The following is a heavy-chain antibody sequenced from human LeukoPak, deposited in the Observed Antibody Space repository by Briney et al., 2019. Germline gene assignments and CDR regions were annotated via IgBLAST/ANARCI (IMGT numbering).Heavy chain of an antibody. CDR3: AKGLGSSWSIDAFGI. CDR2: ISWNSGSI. V-gene: IGHV3-9*01. D-gene: IGHD6-13*01. Sequence: GGSLRLSCAASGFTVSSSYMSWVRQAPGKGLEWVSGISWNSGSIGYADSVKGRFTISRDNAKNSLYLQMNSLRAEDTALYYCAKGLGSSWSIDAFGIWGQGTMVTVSS. J-gene: IGHJ3*02. CDR1: GFTVSSSY.